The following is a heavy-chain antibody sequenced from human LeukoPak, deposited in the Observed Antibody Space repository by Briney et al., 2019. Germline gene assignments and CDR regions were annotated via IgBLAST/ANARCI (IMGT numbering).Heavy chain of an antibody. D-gene: IGHD3-10*01. CDR1: GFTFTNFW. J-gene: IGHJ4*02. CDR3: VTGSGGARLDY. Sequence: GGSLRLSCAASGFTFTNFWMSRVRQAPGKGLEWVARIRSKVDGETTNYPAPLKGRVTISRDDLKNTLYLQMNNLKIEDTAVYYCVTGSGGARLDYWGQGTLVTVSS. CDR2: IRSKVDGETT. V-gene: IGHV3-15*05.